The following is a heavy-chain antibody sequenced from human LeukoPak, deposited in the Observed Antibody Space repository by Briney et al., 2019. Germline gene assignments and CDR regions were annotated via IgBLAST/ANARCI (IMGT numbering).Heavy chain of an antibody. CDR2: ISYDGSNE. CDR3: ARDYFCSSTSCSATGAFDI. Sequence: GGSLRLSCAASGFTFSIYGMHWVRQAPGKGLEWLAVISYDGSNEYYAVSVKGRFTISRDNSKNTLYLQMNSLRPEDAAVYYCARDYFCSSTSCSATGAFDIWGQGTMVTVSS. CDR1: GFTFSIYG. J-gene: IGHJ3*02. V-gene: IGHV3-30*03. D-gene: IGHD2-2*01.